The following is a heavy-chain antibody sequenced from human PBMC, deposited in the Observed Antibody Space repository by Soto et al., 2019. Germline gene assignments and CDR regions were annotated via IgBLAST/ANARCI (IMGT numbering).Heavy chain of an antibody. V-gene: IGHV3-33*06. J-gene: IGHJ6*03. CDR2: IWYDGSNK. D-gene: IGHD2-15*01. CDR3: AKGPAPDSSNYGYCSGGSCRTYYMDV. CDR1: GSTFGSYG. Sequence: PGGSFRVSCAALGSTFGSYGVPGVCKAQGKGLGGVEVIWYDGSNKYYADSVKGRFTISRDNSKNTLYLQMNSLRAEDTAVYYCAKGPAPDSSNYGYCSGGSCRTYYMDVWGKGTTVTVSS.